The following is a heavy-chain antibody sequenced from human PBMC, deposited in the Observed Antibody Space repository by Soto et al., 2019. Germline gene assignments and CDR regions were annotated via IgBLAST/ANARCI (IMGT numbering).Heavy chain of an antibody. CDR3: VKWYSNPDAFDI. V-gene: IGHV3-64D*09. CDR1: GFTFSSYA. CDR2: ISSNGGST. D-gene: IGHD4-4*01. Sequence: GGSLRLSCSASGFTFSSYAMHWVRQAPGKGLEYVSAISSNGGSTYYADSVKGRFTISRDNSKNTLYLQMSSLRAEVTAVYYCVKWYSNPDAFDIWGQGTMVTVSS. J-gene: IGHJ3*02.